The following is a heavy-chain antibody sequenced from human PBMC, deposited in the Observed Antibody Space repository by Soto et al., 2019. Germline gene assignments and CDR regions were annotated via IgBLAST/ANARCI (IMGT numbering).Heavy chain of an antibody. CDR2: IIPIFGTA. D-gene: IGHD6-13*01. J-gene: IGHJ6*02. V-gene: IGHV1-69*01. CDR3: ARDPVIAAAGTYDHYYDMDV. Sequence: QVQLVQSGAEVKKPGSSVKVSCKASGGTFSSYAISWVRQAPGQGLEWMGGIIPIFGTANYAQKFQGRVTITADESTRTAYMELSSLRSEDTAVYYCARDPVIAAAGTYDHYYDMDVWSQGTTFTVSS. CDR1: GGTFSSYA.